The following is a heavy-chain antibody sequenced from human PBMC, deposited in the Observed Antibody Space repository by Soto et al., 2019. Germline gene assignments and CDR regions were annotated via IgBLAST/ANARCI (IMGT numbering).Heavy chain of an antibody. Sequence: QVQLVESGGGVVQPGRSLRLSCAASGFTFSSYGMHWVRQAPGKGLEWVAVIWYDGSNKYYADSVKGRFTISRDNSKNTLYLQMNSLRAEDTAVYYCARDGSDSSSSYAFDIWGQGTMVTVSS. J-gene: IGHJ3*02. D-gene: IGHD6-6*01. CDR3: ARDGSDSSSSYAFDI. CDR2: IWYDGSNK. V-gene: IGHV3-33*01. CDR1: GFTFSSYG.